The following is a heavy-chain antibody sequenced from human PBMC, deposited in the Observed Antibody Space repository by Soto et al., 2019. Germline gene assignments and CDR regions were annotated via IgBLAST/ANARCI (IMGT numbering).Heavy chain of an antibody. J-gene: IGHJ6*02. CDR3: AKIYSSSSYYYYGMDV. CDR1: GFTFSSYA. CDR2: ISGSGGST. Sequence: GGSLRLSCAASGFTFSSYAMSWVRQAPGKGLEWVSAISGSGGSTYYTDSVKGRFTISRDNSKNTLYLQMNSLRAEDTAVYYCAKIYSSSSYYYYGMDVWGQGTTVTVSS. D-gene: IGHD6-6*01. V-gene: IGHV3-23*01.